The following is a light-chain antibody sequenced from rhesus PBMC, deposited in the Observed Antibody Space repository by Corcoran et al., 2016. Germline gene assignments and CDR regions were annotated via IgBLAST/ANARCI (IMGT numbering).Light chain of an antibody. CDR2: EVS. V-gene: IGKV2S20*01. CDR3: MQGIEYPPWT. J-gene: IGKJ1*01. Sequence: DIVMTQTPLSLPVTPGEPASIAVRSSQSLWDREDGNTYLQWYLPKPAQSPQPLIYEVSKRASGVPDRFSGSGSDTDFTLKISRVEAEDVGVYYCMQGIEYPPWTFGPGTKVEIK. CDR1: QSLWDREDGNTY.